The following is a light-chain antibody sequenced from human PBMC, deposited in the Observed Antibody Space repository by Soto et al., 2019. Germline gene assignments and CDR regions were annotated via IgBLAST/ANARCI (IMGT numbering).Light chain of an antibody. Sequence: AIQMTQSPSSLSASVGDRVTITCRASQGIRTDLGWYQQKPGKAPKLLIYGASSLKSGVPSRFSGSGSGTDFTLTISSLQPEDFATYYCLQDYNYPRTFGQGTKVEI. J-gene: IGKJ1*01. CDR3: LQDYNYPRT. V-gene: IGKV1-6*01. CDR1: QGIRTD. CDR2: GAS.